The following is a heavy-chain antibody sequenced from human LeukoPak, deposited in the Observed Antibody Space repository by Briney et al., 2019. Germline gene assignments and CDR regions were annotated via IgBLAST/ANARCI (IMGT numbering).Heavy chain of an antibody. D-gene: IGHD3-10*01. CDR1: GGSFSGYY. CDR3: ESGTPQRWSSL. Sequence: PSETLSLTCAVYGGSFSGYYWSWIRQPPGKGLEWIGEINHSGSTNYNPSLKSRVTISLDTSRNQHSLKLSSVTAADTAIYYCESGTPQRWSSLWGQGTLVTVS. J-gene: IGHJ4*02. CDR2: INHSGST. V-gene: IGHV4-34*01.